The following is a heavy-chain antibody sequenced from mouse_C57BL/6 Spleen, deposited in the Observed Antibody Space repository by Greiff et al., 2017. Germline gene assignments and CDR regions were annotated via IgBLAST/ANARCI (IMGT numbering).Heavy chain of an antibody. Sequence: QVQLQQPGAELVKPGASVKLSCKASGYTFTSYWMHWVKQRPGQGLEWIGMIHPNSGSTNYNEKFKSKATLTVDKSSSTAYMQLSSLTSEDSAVYYCAREGIRLYFDYWSQGTTLTVSS. CDR1: GYTFTSYW. CDR3: AREGIRLYFDY. V-gene: IGHV1-64*01. D-gene: IGHD2-12*01. CDR2: IHPNSGST. J-gene: IGHJ2*01.